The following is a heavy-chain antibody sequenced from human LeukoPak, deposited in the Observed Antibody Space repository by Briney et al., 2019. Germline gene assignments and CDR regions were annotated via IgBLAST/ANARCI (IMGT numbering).Heavy chain of an antibody. CDR1: GGSFSGYY. CDR3: ASIYGGKPPGY. CDR2: INHSGST. V-gene: IGHV4-34*01. Sequence: SETLSLTCAVYGGSFSGYYWSWLRQPPGKGLEWIGEINHSGSTNYNPSLKSRVTISVDTSKNQFPLKLSSVTAADTAVYYCASIYGGKPPGYWGQGTLVTVSS. J-gene: IGHJ4*02. D-gene: IGHD4-23*01.